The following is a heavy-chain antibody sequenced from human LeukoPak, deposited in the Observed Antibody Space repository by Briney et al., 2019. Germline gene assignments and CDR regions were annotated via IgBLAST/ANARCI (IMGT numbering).Heavy chain of an antibody. J-gene: IGHJ4*02. CDR3: ALTAAGTRDY. V-gene: IGHV3-7*01. Sequence: GESLKISCAASGFTFSSYWMSWVRQAPGKGLEWVANIKQDGSEKYYVDSVKGRFTISRVNAKNSLYLQMNSLRAEDTAVYYCALTAAGTRDYWGQGTLVTVSS. D-gene: IGHD6-13*01. CDR1: GFTFSSYW. CDR2: IKQDGSEK.